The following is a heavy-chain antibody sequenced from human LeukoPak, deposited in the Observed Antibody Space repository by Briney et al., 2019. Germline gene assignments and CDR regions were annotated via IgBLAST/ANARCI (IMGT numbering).Heavy chain of an antibody. Sequence: SETLFLTCTVSGGSISSSSYYWGWIRQPPGKGLEWIGYIYYSGSTTYNPSLKSRVTISVDTSKNQLSLKLSSVTAADTAVYYCARHWETSSWYVDYWGQGTLVTVSS. CDR1: GGSISSSSYY. J-gene: IGHJ4*02. CDR2: IYYSGST. D-gene: IGHD6-13*01. CDR3: ARHWETSSWYVDY. V-gene: IGHV4-61*05.